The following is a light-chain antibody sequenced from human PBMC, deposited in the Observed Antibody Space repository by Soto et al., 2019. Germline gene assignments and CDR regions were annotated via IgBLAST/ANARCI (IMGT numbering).Light chain of an antibody. Sequence: DIQMTQSPSTLSASVGDRVTITCRASQSISSWLAWYQQKPGKAPKLLIYKAASLESGVPSRFSGSGSGTEFTLTISSLQPDHFATYYCQQYNSYATFGQWTKVEIK. CDR1: QSISSW. J-gene: IGKJ1*01. CDR3: QQYNSYAT. V-gene: IGKV1-5*03. CDR2: KAA.